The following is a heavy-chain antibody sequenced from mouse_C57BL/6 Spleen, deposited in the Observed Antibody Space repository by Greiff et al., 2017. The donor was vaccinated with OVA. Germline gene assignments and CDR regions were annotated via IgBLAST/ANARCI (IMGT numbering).Heavy chain of an antibody. CDR2: IDPENGDT. J-gene: IGHJ2*01. V-gene: IGHV14-4*01. CDR1: GFTFTDDY. CDR3: TRIGY. Sequence: VQLQPSGAELVRPGASVKLSCTASGFTFTDDYMHWVKQRPEPGLEWIGWIDPENGDTEYASKFQGKATITADTSSNTAYLQLSSLTSEDTAVYYCTRIGYWGQGTTLTVSS.